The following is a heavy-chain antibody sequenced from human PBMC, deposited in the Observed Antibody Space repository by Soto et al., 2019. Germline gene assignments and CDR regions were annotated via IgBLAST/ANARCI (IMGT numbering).Heavy chain of an antibody. CDR3: ARGGYSGYDWDFDY. D-gene: IGHD5-12*01. V-gene: IGHV3-53*04. Sequence: EVQLVESGGGLVQPGGSLRLSCAASGFTVSSNYMSGVRQAPGKGLEWVSVIYGGGSTDYADSVKGRFTISRHNSKNTLYLQMNSLRAEDTAVYYCARGGYSGYDWDFDYWGQGTLVTVSS. J-gene: IGHJ4*02. CDR2: IYGGGST. CDR1: GFTVSSNY.